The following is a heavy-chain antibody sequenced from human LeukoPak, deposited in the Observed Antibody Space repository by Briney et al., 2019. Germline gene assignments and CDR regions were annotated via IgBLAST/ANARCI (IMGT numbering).Heavy chain of an antibody. J-gene: IGHJ4*02. V-gene: IGHV1-69*05. D-gene: IGHD6-19*01. CDR1: GGTFSSYA. CDR3: ARGDAVADTSDFNS. CDR2: IIPIFGTA. Sequence: ASVKVSCKASGGTFSSYAISWVRQAPGQGLEWMGGIIPIFGTANYAQKFQGRVTMTRDSSISTAYMELSRLRSDDTAIYYCARGDAVADTSDFNSWGQGTLVTVSS.